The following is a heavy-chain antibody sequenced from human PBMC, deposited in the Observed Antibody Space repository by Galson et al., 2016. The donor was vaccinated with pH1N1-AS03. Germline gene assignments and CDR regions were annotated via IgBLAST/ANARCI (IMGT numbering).Heavy chain of an antibody. CDR3: VRGSPHSSSTNYAFEF. J-gene: IGHJ3*01. V-gene: IGHV1-2*02. CDR1: GYASTDYY. D-gene: IGHD6-13*01. CDR2: INTDSGGT. Sequence: CKASGYASTDYYMHLLRQAPGQGLEWMAWINTDSGGTDYAQKFQGRVTMTRDASISTTYMELSSLRSDDTAVYYCVRGSPHSSSTNYAFEFWGRGTMVTVSS.